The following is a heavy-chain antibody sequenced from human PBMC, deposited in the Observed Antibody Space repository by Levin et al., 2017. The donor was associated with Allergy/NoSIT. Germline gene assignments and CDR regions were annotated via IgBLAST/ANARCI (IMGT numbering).Heavy chain of an antibody. D-gene: IGHD5-18*01. CDR1: GGTFSSYA. J-gene: IGHJ4*02. Sequence: ASVKVSCKASGGTFSSYAISWVRQAPGQGLEWMGRIIPILGIANYAQKFQGRVTITADKSTSTAYMELSSLRSEDTAVYYCARFPRGYSYGPDFDYWGQGTLVTVSS. CDR3: ARFPRGYSYGPDFDY. CDR2: IIPILGIA. V-gene: IGHV1-69*04.